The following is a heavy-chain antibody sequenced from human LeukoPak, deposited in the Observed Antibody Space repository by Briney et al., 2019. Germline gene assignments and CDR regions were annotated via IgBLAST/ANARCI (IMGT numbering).Heavy chain of an antibody. D-gene: IGHD5-18*01. V-gene: IGHV3-30*03. CDR1: GFTFSSYG. Sequence: QPGGSLRLSCAASGFTFSSYGMPWVRQAPGKGLEWVAVISYDGSNKYYADSVKGRFTISRDNSKNTLYLQMNSLRAEDTAVYYCALDTAMGLDYWGQGTLVTVSS. CDR2: ISYDGSNK. CDR3: ALDTAMGLDY. J-gene: IGHJ4*02.